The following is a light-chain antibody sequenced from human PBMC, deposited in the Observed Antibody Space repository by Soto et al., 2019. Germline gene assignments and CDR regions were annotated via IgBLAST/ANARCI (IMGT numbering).Light chain of an antibody. J-gene: IGLJ3*02. Sequence: QYVLTQSPSASASLGASVKLTCTLSSGHSSYAIAWHQQQPEKGPRYLMKLNSDGSHSKGDGIPDRFSGSSSGTERYLTISSLQSEDAADYYCQTWSTGIRVFGGGTKLTVL. CDR3: QTWSTGIRV. CDR2: LNSDGSH. CDR1: SGHSSYA. V-gene: IGLV4-69*01.